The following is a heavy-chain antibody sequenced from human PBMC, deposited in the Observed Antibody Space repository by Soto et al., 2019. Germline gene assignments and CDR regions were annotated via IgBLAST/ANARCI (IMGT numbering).Heavy chain of an antibody. CDR2: ISGSGGST. Sequence: GPLWLTCAAAGLTVSSYGMVWVGHAPGKGLEWVSAISGSGGSTYYADSVKGRFTISRDNSKNTLYLQMNSLRAEDTAVYYCAKSLPGSPPFTRLAVWGRGTTVTVSS. CDR1: GLTVSSYG. J-gene: IGHJ6*02. D-gene: IGHD2-15*01. CDR3: AKSLPGSPPFTRLAV. V-gene: IGHV3-23*01.